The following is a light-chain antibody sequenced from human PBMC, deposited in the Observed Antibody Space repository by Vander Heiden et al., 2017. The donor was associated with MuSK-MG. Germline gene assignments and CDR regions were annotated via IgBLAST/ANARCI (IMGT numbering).Light chain of an antibody. CDR1: QGIGSA. J-gene: IGKJ5*01. Sequence: AIQLTQSPSSLSASVGDRVTITCRASQGIGSALAWYQQKPGKAPNLLIYDASSLESGVPSRFSGSGSGTDFTLTISSLQPEDFATYYCQQVKSYPITFGQGTLLELK. V-gene: IGKV1-13*02. CDR2: DAS. CDR3: QQVKSYPIT.